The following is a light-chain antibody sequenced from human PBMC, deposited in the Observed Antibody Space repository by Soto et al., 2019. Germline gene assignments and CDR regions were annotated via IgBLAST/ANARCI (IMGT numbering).Light chain of an antibody. CDR2: GAS. V-gene: IGKV3-20*01. J-gene: IGKJ1*01. CDR3: QHYNSYSEA. Sequence: EIVLTQSPGTLSVSPGERATLSCGASQSVSNNYLAWYQQKPGQAPRLLIYGASNRATGIPDRFSGSGSGTEFTLTISSLQPDDFATYYCQHYNSYSEAFGQGTKVDIK. CDR1: QSVSNNY.